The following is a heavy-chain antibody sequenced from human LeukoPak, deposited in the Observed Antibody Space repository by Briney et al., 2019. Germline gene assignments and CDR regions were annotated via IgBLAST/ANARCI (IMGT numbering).Heavy chain of an antibody. V-gene: IGHV4-31*03. CDR1: GGSISSGGYY. CDR3: ARARGRGYYYYMDV. D-gene: IGHD3-10*01. Sequence: PSETQSLTCTVSGGSISSGGYYWSWIRQHPGKGLEWIGYIYYSGSTYYNPSLKSRVTKSVDTSKNQFSLKLSSVTAADTAVYYCARARGRGYYYYMDVWGKGTTVTVSS. CDR2: IYYSGST. J-gene: IGHJ6*03.